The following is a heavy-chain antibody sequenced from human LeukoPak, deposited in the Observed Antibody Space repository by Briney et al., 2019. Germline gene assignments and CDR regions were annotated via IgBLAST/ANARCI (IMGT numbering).Heavy chain of an antibody. D-gene: IGHD6-13*01. CDR2: IKQGGSEK. V-gene: IGHV3-7*01. CDR3: ARDRSSRFNYYYYGMDV. Sequence: GGSLRLSCAASGFTFSSYWMSWVRQAPGKGLEWVANIKQGGSEKYYVDSVKGRFTISRDNAKNSLYLQMNSLRAEDTAVYYCARDRSSRFNYYYYGMDVWGQGTTVTVSS. CDR1: GFTFSSYW. J-gene: IGHJ6*02.